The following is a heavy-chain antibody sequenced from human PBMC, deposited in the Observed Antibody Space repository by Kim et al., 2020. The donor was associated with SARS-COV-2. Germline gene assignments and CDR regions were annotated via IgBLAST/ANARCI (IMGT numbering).Heavy chain of an antibody. D-gene: IGHD1-26*01. CDR2: IYYSGST. J-gene: IGHJ6*03. CDR1: ISMYY. V-gene: IGHV4-59*01. CDR3: ARCSGSRTYYYYYYYMDV. Sequence: ISMYYWIWIRQPPGKGLEWIGYIYYSGSTNYNPSLKMRVTISVDTSKNQFSLKLSSVTAADTAVYYWARCSGSRTYYYYYYYMDVWGKGTTVTV.